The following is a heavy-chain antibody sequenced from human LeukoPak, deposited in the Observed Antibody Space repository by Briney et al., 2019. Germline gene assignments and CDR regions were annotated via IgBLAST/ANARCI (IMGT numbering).Heavy chain of an antibody. V-gene: IGHV4-4*07. J-gene: IGHJ4*02. CDR2: IYYSGST. CDR1: GGSISSYY. Sequence: SETLSLTCTVSGGSISSYYWSWIRQPAGKGLEWIGSIYYSGSTYSNPSLKSRVTISLDTSKNQFSLKLSSVTAADTAVYYCASPYFDFWGQGTLVTVSS. CDR3: ASPYFDF.